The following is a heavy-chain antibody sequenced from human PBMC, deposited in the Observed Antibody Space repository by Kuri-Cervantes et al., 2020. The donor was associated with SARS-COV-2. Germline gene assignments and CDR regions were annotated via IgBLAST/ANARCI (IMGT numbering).Heavy chain of an antibody. J-gene: IGHJ5*02. Sequence: ASVKVSCKASGYTFTGYYMHWVRQAPGQGLEWMGWINLNSGGTNYAQKFQGWVTMTRETSISTACMELSRLRSDDTAVYYCARGPAITIFGVLRGRENWFDPWGQGTLVTVSS. V-gene: IGHV1-2*04. CDR2: INLNSGGT. D-gene: IGHD3-3*01. CDR1: GYTFTGYY. CDR3: ARGPAITIFGVLRGRENWFDP.